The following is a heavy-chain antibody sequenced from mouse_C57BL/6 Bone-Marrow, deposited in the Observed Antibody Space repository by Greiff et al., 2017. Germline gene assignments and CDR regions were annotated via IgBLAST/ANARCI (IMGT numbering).Heavy chain of an antibody. J-gene: IGHJ3*01. CDR1: GFTFSSYG. CDR3: ARRKEAAQAACAY. D-gene: IGHD3-2*02. Sequence: EVQRVESGGDLVKPGGSLKLSCAASGFTFSSYGLSWFRQTPDKRLVWVATISSGGSYTYYPDSVKGRFTISRDNAKNTLYLQMSSLKSEDTARYYCARRKEAAQAACAYGGQGTLVTVSA. V-gene: IGHV5-6*01. CDR2: ISSGGSYT.